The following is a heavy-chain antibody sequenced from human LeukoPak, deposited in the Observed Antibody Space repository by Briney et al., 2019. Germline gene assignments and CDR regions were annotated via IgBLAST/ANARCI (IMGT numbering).Heavy chain of an antibody. J-gene: IGHJ4*02. Sequence: SCSTRGDPTQTLTLTCPFSGFSLSTSGGAVGLIPQPPGKALGWLAPIFLDDDKRYSPSLKSRLTITKDTSKNQVVLTMTNMDPVDTATYYCAHLTLSYYYDSSGYREHFDYWGQGTLVTVSS. CDR2: IFLDDDK. D-gene: IGHD3-22*01. CDR3: AHLTLSYYYDSSGYREHFDY. V-gene: IGHV2-5*02. CDR1: GFSLSTSGGA.